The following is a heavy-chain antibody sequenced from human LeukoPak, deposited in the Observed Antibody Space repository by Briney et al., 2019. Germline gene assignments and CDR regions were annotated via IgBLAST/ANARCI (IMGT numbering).Heavy chain of an antibody. V-gene: IGHV3-23*01. CDR2: IIGSGDST. CDR3: AKWAVAGYAFFDY. D-gene: IGHD6-19*01. Sequence: GGSLRLSCAASGFTFSSYAISSVRQAPGKGLEWVSSIIGSGDSTYYADSVKGRFTLSRDNFKNTLYLQMNRLRAEDTAVYYCAKWAVAGYAFFDYWGQGTLVTVSS. CDR1: GFTFSSYA. J-gene: IGHJ4*02.